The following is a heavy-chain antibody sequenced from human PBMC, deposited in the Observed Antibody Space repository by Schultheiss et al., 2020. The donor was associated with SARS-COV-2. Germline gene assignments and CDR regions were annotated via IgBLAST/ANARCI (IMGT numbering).Heavy chain of an antibody. V-gene: IGHV4-38-2*02. CDR1: GYSISSGYY. Sequence: SQTLSLTCTVSGYSISSGYYWGWIRQPPGKGLEWIGSIYHSGSTYYNPSLKSRVTISVDTSKNQFSLKLSSVTAADTAVYYCARHSGSSWYFGYYYYGMDVWGQGTTVTVSS. D-gene: IGHD6-13*01. J-gene: IGHJ6*02. CDR3: ARHSGSSWYFGYYYYGMDV. CDR2: IYHSGST.